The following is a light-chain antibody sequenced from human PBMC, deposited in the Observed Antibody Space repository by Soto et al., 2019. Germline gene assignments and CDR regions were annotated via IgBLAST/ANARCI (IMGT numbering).Light chain of an antibody. V-gene: IGKV4-1*01. Sequence: DIVMTQSPDSLAVSLGERATINCKSSQSVLYSSNNKNYLAWYQQKPVQPPKLLIYWASTRESGVPDRFSGSGSGTDFTLTISSLHAEDVAVYYCQQYYSTPRTFGQGTKVEIK. J-gene: IGKJ1*01. CDR2: WAS. CDR1: QSVLYSSNNKNY. CDR3: QQYYSTPRT.